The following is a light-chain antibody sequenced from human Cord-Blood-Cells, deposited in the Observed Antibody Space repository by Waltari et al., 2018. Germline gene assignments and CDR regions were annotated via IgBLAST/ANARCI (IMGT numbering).Light chain of an antibody. CDR2: AAS. CDR1: QSISSY. CDR3: QHSYSTPFT. Sequence: IQLTQSPSSLFASVGDRVTITCRASQSISSYLNWYQQKPGKAPKLLIYAASILQSGGPSRFSGSGSGTDFTLTISSLQPEDFATYYCQHSYSTPFTFGQGTKLEIK. V-gene: IGKV1-39*01. J-gene: IGKJ2*01.